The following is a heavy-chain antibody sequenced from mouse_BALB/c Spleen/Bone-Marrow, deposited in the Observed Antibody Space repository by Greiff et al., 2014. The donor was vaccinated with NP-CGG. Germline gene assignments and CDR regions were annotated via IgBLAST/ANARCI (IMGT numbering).Heavy chain of an antibody. V-gene: IGHV5-17*02. J-gene: IGHJ4*01. CDR1: GFTFSSFG. CDR2: ISTGSSTI. D-gene: IGHD2-4*01. CDR3: TRKGAMITHYYAMDY. Sequence: VQLQQSGGGLVQPGGSRKLSCVASGFTFSSFGMHWVRQAPEKGLEWVAYISTGSSTIYYADTVKGRFNISRDNPKNTLFLQMTSLRSEDTTMYYCTRKGAMITHYYAMDYWGQGTSVTVSS.